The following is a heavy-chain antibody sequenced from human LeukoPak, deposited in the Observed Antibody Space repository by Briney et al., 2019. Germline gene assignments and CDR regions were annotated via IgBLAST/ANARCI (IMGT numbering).Heavy chain of an antibody. V-gene: IGHV3-7*01. Sequence: PGGSLRLSCAASGFTFTDYWMTWVRQVPGKGLEWVANIQRGGSESYYVDSVKGRFTISRENVKNSLYLQMDSLRVEDTAVYYCARVGTWELQRVFDYWGQGTPVTVSS. CDR1: GFTFTDYW. J-gene: IGHJ4*02. CDR3: ARVGTWELQRVFDY. CDR2: IQRGGSES. D-gene: IGHD1-26*01.